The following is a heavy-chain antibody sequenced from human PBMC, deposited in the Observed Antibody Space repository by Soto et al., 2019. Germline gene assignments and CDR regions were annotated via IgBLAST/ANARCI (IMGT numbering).Heavy chain of an antibody. J-gene: IGHJ3*02. CDR1: GFTFSSHW. CDR2: INSDGSTT. D-gene: IGHD1-26*01. CDR3: ARGQEGGSYFLAFDI. V-gene: IGHV3-74*01. Sequence: EVQLVESGGGLVQPGGSLRLSCAASGFTFSSHWMHWVRQVPGKGLVWVSRINSDGSTTTYADSVKGRFTISRDNANNTLYLQMKSLRAEDTAVYSCARGQEGGSYFLAFDIWGQGTMVTVSS.